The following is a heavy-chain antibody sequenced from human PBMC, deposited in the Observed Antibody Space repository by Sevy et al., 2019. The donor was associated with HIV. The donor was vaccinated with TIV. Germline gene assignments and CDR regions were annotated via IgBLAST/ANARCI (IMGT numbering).Heavy chain of an antibody. CDR3: AKDWSRVYSGSYLSIFDY. J-gene: IGHJ4*02. Sequence: GGSLRLSCAASGFTFDDYAMHWVRQAPGKGLEWVSGISWNSGSIGYADSVKGRFTIYRDNAKNSLYLQMNSLRAEDTALYYCAKDWSRVYSGSYLSIFDYWGQGTLVTVSS. V-gene: IGHV3-9*01. CDR1: GFTFDDYA. CDR2: ISWNSGSI. D-gene: IGHD1-26*01.